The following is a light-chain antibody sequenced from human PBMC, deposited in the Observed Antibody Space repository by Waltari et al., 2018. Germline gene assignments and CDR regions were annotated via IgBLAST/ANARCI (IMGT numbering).Light chain of an antibody. CDR1: QAISSY. V-gene: IGKV1-17*01. J-gene: IGKJ1*01. CDR2: DAT. Sequence: DIQMTQPPSSLSASVGDTVTITCRTSQAISSYLIWFQQKPGKPPKLLISDATTLQSGVPSRFSGSGSGTEFTLTINSLQPEDFATYYCLQHNSYPRTFGQGTKVEIK. CDR3: LQHNSYPRT.